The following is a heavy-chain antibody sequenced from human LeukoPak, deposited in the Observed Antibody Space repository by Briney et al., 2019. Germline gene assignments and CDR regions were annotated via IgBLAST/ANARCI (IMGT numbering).Heavy chain of an antibody. Sequence: PGGSLRLSCAASGFTFDDYGMSWVRQAPGKGLEWVSGINWNGGSTGYADSVKGRFTISRDNAKNSLYLQMNSLRAEDTALYYCARGGWELLPCYFDYWGQGTLVTVSS. V-gene: IGHV3-20*04. CDR1: GFTFDDYG. CDR3: ARGGWELLPCYFDY. J-gene: IGHJ4*02. D-gene: IGHD1-26*01. CDR2: INWNGGST.